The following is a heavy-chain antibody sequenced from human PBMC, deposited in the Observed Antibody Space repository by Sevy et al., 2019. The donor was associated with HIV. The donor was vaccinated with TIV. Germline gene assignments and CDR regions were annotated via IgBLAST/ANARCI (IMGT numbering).Heavy chain of an antibody. CDR2: INTGNGYT. V-gene: IGHV1-3*04. Sequence: ASVKVSCKDSGYTFTSKTIHWVRQAPGQRLEWMGWINTGNGYTKYAQNLQGRVTITKDTSANTAYMELSSLKSEDTAVYYCARDPGMTRGCDYWGQGTLVTVSS. CDR3: ARDPGMTRGCDY. J-gene: IGHJ4*02. D-gene: IGHD3-10*01. CDR1: GYTFTSKT.